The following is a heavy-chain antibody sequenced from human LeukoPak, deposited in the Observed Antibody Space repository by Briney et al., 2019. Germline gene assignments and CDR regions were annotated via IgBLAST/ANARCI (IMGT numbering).Heavy chain of an antibody. CDR2: IYYDGGT. V-gene: IGHV4-61*01. J-gene: IGHJ4*02. CDR3: ARILVGATTDY. Sequence: SETLSLTCTVSGGSDSSASYYWSWIRQPPRGGLEWIGFIYYDGGTSYNPSLKSRVTLSVDTSKNQFSLKLTSVTAADSALYFCARILVGATTDYWGQGTLVTVSS. CDR1: GGSDSSASYY. D-gene: IGHD1-26*01.